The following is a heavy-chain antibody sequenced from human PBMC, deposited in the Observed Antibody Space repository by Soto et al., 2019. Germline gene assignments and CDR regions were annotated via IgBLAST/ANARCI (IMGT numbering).Heavy chain of an antibody. J-gene: IGHJ4*02. D-gene: IGHD3-9*01. CDR2: IIPIFGTA. CDR1: GGTFSSYA. Sequence: GASVKVSCKASGGTFSSYAISWVRQAPGQGLEWMGGIIPIFGTANYAQKFQGRVTITADRSTSTAYMELSSLRFEDTAVYYCARDGGTRLRYFDWLLTFDYWGQGTLVTVSS. CDR3: ARDGGTRLRYFDWLLTFDY. V-gene: IGHV1-69*06.